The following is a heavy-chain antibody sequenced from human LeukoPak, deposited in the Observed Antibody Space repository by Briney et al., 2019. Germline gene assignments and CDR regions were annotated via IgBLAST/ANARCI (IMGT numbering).Heavy chain of an antibody. CDR2: ISSSSSYI. V-gene: IGHV3-21*01. Sequence: GGSLRLSCAASGFTFSSYSMNWVRQAPGKGLEWVSSISSSSSYIYYADSVKGRFTISRDNAKNSLYLQMNSLRAEDTAVYYCARDIAVAGTSFDYWGQGTLVTVSS. D-gene: IGHD6-19*01. CDR3: ARDIAVAGTSFDY. CDR1: GFTFSSYS. J-gene: IGHJ4*02.